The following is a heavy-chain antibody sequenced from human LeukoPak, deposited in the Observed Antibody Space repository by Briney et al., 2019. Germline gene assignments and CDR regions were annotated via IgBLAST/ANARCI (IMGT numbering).Heavy chain of an antibody. V-gene: IGHV3-64D*06. CDR3: EKPRKYTTNWSFDY. CDR2: ISSNGGNT. CDR1: GFTFSDYA. J-gene: IGHJ4*02. D-gene: IGHD6-13*01. Sequence: GGSLRLSCSASGFTFSDYAMFWVRQAPGKGLEYVSAISSNGGNTYYADSVKGRFTISRDNSKNTLYLQMSSLRAEDTAVYYCEKPRKYTTNWSFDYWGQGTLVTVSS.